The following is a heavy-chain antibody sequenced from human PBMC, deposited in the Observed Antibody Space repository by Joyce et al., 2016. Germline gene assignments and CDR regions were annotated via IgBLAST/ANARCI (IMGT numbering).Heavy chain of an antibody. Sequence: QLQLQETGPGLVKPSETLSLTCSVSGDSISSRSCFWGWIRQSPGKGLEWLVNFYFSWNTYYNPSLKGRVTISGDTSNTQFSLYLNSVTAADTAVYYCARHPYYDDSTGFYAFDIWGQGTLVTVSS. CDR3: ARHPYYDDSTGFYAFDI. J-gene: IGHJ3*02. D-gene: IGHD3/OR15-3a*01. V-gene: IGHV4-39*01. CDR2: FYFSWNT. CDR1: GDSISSRSCF.